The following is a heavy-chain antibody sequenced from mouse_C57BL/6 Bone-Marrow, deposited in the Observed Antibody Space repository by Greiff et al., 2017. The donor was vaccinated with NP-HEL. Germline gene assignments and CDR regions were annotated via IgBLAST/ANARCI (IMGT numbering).Heavy chain of an antibody. J-gene: IGHJ3*01. Sequence: QVQLQQPGAELVKPGASVKLSCKASGYTFTSYWMQWVKQRPGQGLEWIGEIDPSDSYTNYNQKFKGKATLTVDTSSSTAYMQLSSLTSEDSAVYYCASGRGQLRLHVSVAYWGQGTLVTVSA. CDR3: ASGRGQLRLHVSVAY. V-gene: IGHV1-50*01. D-gene: IGHD3-2*02. CDR1: GYTFTSYW. CDR2: IDPSDSYT.